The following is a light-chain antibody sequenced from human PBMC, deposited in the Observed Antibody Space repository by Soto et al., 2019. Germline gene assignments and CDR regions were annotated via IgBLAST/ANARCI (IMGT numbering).Light chain of an antibody. J-gene: IGKJ4*01. V-gene: IGKV1-33*01. CDR1: QDITDY. CDR3: QQSEDLVLS. Sequence: DIQMTQSPSSLSASVGDRVTITCQASQDITDYLHWYQQKPWKAPRLLIYDASNLETGVPSRFSGSGSGNDFTFTISSMQPEDTATYSCQQSEDLVLSLGGGTKVE. CDR2: DAS.